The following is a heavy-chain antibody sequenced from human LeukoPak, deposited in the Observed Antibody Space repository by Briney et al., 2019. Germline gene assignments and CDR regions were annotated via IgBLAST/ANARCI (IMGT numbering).Heavy chain of an antibody. J-gene: IGHJ5*02. Sequence: PSETLSLTCGVSGGSVNTTNWWTWVRQPPGKGLEWIGEVHLNGRTHYNPSLESRLTMSVDLSENHISLKLTSVTAADTAVYYCARGKIAAAGTGRWFDPWGQGTLVTVSS. D-gene: IGHD6-13*01. CDR3: ARGKIAAAGTGRWFDP. CDR2: VHLNGRT. V-gene: IGHV4-4*02. CDR1: GGSVNTTNW.